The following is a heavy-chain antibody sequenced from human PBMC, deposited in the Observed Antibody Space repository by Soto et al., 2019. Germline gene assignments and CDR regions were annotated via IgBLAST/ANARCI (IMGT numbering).Heavy chain of an antibody. CDR1: GFRFNEYS. J-gene: IGHJ6*02. Sequence: EVHLVESGGGLVQPGGSLRLSCAASGFRFNEYSFNWVRQAPGKGLEWVSYISGSGSIIFYADSMKGRFTISRDNAKNSLYLQMNSLRDEDTAVYYCTRDGGVPYSGGWYVGSMDVWGHGTTVTVSS. CDR2: ISGSGSII. CDR3: TRDGGVPYSGGWYVGSMDV. D-gene: IGHD6-19*01. V-gene: IGHV3-48*02.